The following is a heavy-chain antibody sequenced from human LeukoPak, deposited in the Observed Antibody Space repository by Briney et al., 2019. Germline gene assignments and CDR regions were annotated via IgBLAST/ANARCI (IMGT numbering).Heavy chain of an antibody. CDR2: LKPSGGST. CDR1: GYTFSNFY. CDR3: ARGSSSGAYYFDY. V-gene: IGHV1-46*01. Sequence: ASVKVSSKPSGYTFSNFYMNWVRQAPGQGLGRMGLLKPSGGSTRYAQKFQGRVTMTRDTSTSTVYMELSSLRSEDTAVYYCARGSSSGAYYFDYWGQGALVTVSS. J-gene: IGHJ4*02. D-gene: IGHD3-22*01.